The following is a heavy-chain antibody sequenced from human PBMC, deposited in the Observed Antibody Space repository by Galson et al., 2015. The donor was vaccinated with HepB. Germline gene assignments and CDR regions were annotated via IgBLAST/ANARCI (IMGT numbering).Heavy chain of an antibody. D-gene: IGHD3-3*01. Sequence: SLRLSCAASGFTFSSYAMSWVRQAPGKGLEWVSAISGSGGSTYYADSVKGRFTISRDNSKNTLYLQMNSLRAEDTAVYYCAKDVARAYDFWSGYYMGVGAFDIWGQGTMVTVSS. CDR1: GFTFSSYA. CDR2: ISGSGGST. J-gene: IGHJ3*02. CDR3: AKDVARAYDFWSGYYMGVGAFDI. V-gene: IGHV3-23*01.